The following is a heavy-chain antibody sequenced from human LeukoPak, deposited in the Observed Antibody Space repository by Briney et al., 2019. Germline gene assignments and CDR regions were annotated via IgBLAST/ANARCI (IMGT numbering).Heavy chain of an antibody. D-gene: IGHD2-15*01. CDR3: ARVLTPHAGRTPSSLDY. CDR2: ISSTSKTI. Sequence: GGSLRLSCVASGSRLSYHSMNWVRQVPGKGLEWIAYISSTSKTIYYANSLEGRFTISRHNADNSLFLQINSLRAEDTAVYYCARVLTPHAGRTPSSLDYWGQGTLVTVSS. CDR1: GSRLSYHS. V-gene: IGHV3-48*01. J-gene: IGHJ4*02.